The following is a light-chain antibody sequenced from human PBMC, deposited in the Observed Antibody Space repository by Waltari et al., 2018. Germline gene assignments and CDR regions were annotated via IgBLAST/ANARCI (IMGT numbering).Light chain of an antibody. CDR2: GKN. CDR3: SSRDSSGNHVL. Sequence: SSRLTQDPAVSVALVQTVRITCQGDCLTTYFATWYQQKPGQAPLLVIYGKNNRPSGIPDRFSGSSSEDTTSLTITGAQAEDEADYFCSSRDSSGNHVLFGGGTKLTVL. CDR1: CLTTYF. J-gene: IGLJ3*02. V-gene: IGLV3-19*01.